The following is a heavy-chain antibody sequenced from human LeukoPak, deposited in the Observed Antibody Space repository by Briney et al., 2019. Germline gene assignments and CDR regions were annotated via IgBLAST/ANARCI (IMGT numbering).Heavy chain of an antibody. D-gene: IGHD6-19*01. CDR1: LYTLTSYF. J-gene: IGHJ4*02. Sequence: ASLKVSSKAFLYTLTSYFVHCVRQAPGQRLEWMGIINPSGGTNYAQKFQGRVTMTRDTSTSTVYMELSSLRSEDTAVYYCARGTPGYSSVWGQGTLVTVSS. CDR2: INPSGGT. V-gene: IGHV1-46*01. CDR3: ARGTPGYSSV.